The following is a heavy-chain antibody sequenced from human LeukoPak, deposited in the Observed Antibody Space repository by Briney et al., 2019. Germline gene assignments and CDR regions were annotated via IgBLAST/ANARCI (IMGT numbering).Heavy chain of an antibody. CDR3: ARLRGSGYDRFDY. J-gene: IGHJ4*02. CDR2: IYPDDSDT. V-gene: IGHV5-51*01. CDR1: GYRFNAYW. D-gene: IGHD5-12*01. Sequence: GESLKISCKGSGYRFNAYWIAWVRQMPGKGLEWMGIIYPDDSDTRYSPSFQGQVTISADKSVRTAYLQWSSLKASGTAMYYCARLRGSGYDRFDYWGQGTLVTVSS.